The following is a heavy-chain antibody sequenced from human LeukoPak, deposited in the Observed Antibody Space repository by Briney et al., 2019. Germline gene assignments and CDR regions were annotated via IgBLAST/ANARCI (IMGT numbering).Heavy chain of an antibody. V-gene: IGHV3-74*01. Sequence: PGGSLRLSXAASGFTFSSYWMHWVSQAPGKGLMWVSRINSDGSTTSYADSVKGRFTISRDDAKNTLYLQMNSLRVEDTAVYYCTRINYGWGQGTLVTVSS. J-gene: IGHJ4*02. D-gene: IGHD3-16*01. CDR2: INSDGSTT. CDR3: TRINYG. CDR1: GFTFSSYW.